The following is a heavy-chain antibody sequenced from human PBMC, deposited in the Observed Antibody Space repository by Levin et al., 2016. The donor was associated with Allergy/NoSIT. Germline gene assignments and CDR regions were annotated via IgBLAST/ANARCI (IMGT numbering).Heavy chain of an antibody. J-gene: IGHJ4*02. CDR3: VKGRLGLAYFDY. D-gene: IGHD5/OR15-5a*01. CDR2: ITTSGDET. CDR1: GFSFSDCS. V-gene: IGHV3-48*01. Sequence: GGSLRLSCAASGFSFSDCSMYWVRQAPGKGLEWISYITTSGDETRYADSMKGRFTISRDNAKNSLYLQMSSLRAEDTALYYCVKGRLGLAYFDYWGQGILVTVSS.